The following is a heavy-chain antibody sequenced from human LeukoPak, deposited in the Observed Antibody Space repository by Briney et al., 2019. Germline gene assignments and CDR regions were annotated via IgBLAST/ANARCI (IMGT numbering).Heavy chain of an antibody. CDR2: ISNDGTYK. Sequence: PGGPLRLSCAASGFTFSSSAMHWVRQAPGKGLEWVTVISNDGTYKYYADSVKGRFTISRDSSTNTLFVEMNSLRPEDTAVYYCSRATSRSTGCLEYWGQGTLVTVSS. CDR3: SRATSRSTGCLEY. V-gene: IGHV3-30-3*01. CDR1: GFTFSSSA. D-gene: IGHD2-2*01. J-gene: IGHJ4*02.